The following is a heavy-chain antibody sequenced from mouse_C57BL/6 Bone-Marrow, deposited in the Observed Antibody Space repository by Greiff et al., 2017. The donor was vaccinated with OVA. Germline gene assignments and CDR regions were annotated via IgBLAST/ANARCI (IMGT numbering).Heavy chain of an antibody. CDR3: TTDPYAMDY. CDR1: VFNIKDDY. Sequence: VQLQQSGAELVRPGASVKLSCTASVFNIKDDYMHWVKQRPEQGLEWIGWIDPENGDTEYASKFQGKATITADTSSNTAYLQLSSLTSEDTAVYYCTTDPYAMDYWGQGTSVTVSS. J-gene: IGHJ4*01. CDR2: IDPENGDT. V-gene: IGHV14-4*01.